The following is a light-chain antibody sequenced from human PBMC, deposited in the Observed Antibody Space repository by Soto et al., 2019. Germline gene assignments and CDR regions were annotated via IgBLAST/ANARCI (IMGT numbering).Light chain of an antibody. J-gene: IGKJ1*01. CDR1: QSVSSSY. CDR2: GAS. V-gene: IGKV3-15*01. Sequence: EIVLTQSTGTLSWSPGERATLSCRASQSVSSSYLAWYQQKPGQAPRLLIFGASSRATGIPARFSGSGSGTEFTLTISSLQSEDFAVYYCQQYNNWPRTFGQGTKV. CDR3: QQYNNWPRT.